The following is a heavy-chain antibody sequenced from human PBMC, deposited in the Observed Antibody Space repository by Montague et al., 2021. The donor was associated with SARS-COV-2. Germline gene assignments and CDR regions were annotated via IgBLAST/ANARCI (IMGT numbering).Heavy chain of an antibody. CDR3: ARALIMITFGGVIAHWFDP. CDR1: GGSISSSNW. CDR2: IYHSGST. V-gene: IGHV4-4*02. D-gene: IGHD3-16*02. Sequence: SETLSLTCAVPGGSISSSNWWSWVRQPPGKGLEWIGEIYHSGSTNYNPSLKSRVTISVDKSKNQFSLKLSSVTAADTAVYYCARALIMITFGGVIAHWFDPWGQGTLVTVSS. J-gene: IGHJ5*02.